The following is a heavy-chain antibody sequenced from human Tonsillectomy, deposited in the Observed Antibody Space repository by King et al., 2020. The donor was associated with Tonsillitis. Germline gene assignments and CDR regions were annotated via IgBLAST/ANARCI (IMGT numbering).Heavy chain of an antibody. Sequence: QLVQSGGGVVQPGRSLRLYCAASGFTFSTYAIHWVRQAPGKGLEWGAGISYEGNNKYYADSVKGRFTISRDNSKNTLYLKMNSLRAEDTAVYYCARVGGDCSSTSCYGNYYYYMDVWGKGTTVTVSS. V-gene: IGHV3-30*01. J-gene: IGHJ6*03. D-gene: IGHD2-2*01. CDR3: ARVGGDCSSTSCYGNYYYYMDV. CDR1: GFTFSTYA. CDR2: ISYEGNNK.